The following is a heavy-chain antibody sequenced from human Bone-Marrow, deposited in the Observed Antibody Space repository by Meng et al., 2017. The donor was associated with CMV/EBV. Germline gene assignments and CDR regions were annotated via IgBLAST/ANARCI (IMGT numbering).Heavy chain of an antibody. CDR2: INPNSGGT. D-gene: IGHD1-26*01. J-gene: IGHJ3*02. V-gene: IGHV1-2*02. CDR1: GYTFTGYY. CDR3: VRYSGSYGDAFDI. Sequence: ASVKVSCKASGYTFTGYYMHWVRQAPGQGLEWMGWINPNSGGTNYAQKFQGRVTMTRDTSISTAYMELSRLRSDDTAVYYCVRYSGSYGDAFDIWGQGTRVTGSS.